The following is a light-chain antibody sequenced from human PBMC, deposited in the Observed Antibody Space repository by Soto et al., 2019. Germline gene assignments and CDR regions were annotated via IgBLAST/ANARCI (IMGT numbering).Light chain of an antibody. V-gene: IGKV1-9*01. Sequence: EMPLNQSPLCVASCTGESVTXTCRASQVISTSLAWYQVKPGRAAKLPIYAASTLESGVPSRFSNTVSGTEFSLTITSLQPEDFAPYYCQQLFHWPIAFGQGTRLEI. CDR3: QQLFHWPIA. CDR2: AAS. J-gene: IGKJ5*01. CDR1: QVISTS.